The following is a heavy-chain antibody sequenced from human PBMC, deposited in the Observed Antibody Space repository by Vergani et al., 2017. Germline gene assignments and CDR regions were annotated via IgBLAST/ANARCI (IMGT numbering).Heavy chain of an antibody. J-gene: IGHJ6*02. CDR1: GFTFSSYS. CDR2: ISSSSSYI. CDR3: AIEQPLAYSSGLEAPRGMDV. D-gene: IGHD6-19*01. V-gene: IGHV3-21*01. Sequence: EVQLVESGGGLVKPGGSLRLSCAASGFTFSSYSMNWVRQAPGKGLEWVSSISSSSSYIYYADSVKGRFTISRDNAKNSLYLQMNSLRAEDTAVYYCAIEQPLAYSSGLEAPRGMDVWGQGTTVTVSS.